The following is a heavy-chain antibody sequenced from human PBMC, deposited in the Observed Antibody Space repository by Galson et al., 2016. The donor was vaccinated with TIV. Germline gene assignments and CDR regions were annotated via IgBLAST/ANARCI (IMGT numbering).Heavy chain of an antibody. CDR3: CHIWSRAY. J-gene: IGHJ4*02. V-gene: IGHV3-23*01. CDR1: GFTFILFA. Sequence: SLRLSCAASGFTFILFAMGCVRQALGKGLDLISSIVGRGDNTLYADSVKGRLTISRDNSMNTVSLQLTSLRAEDTAVYYCCHIWSRAYLGRGTLVTASS. D-gene: IGHD1-1*01. CDR2: IVGRGDNT.